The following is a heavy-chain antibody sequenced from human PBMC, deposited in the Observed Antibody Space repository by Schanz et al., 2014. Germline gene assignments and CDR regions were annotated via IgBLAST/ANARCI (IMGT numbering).Heavy chain of an antibody. V-gene: IGHV3-23*04. CDR2: ISGTGGDDT. CDR3: AKDISDTSGKDDY. D-gene: IGHD3-22*01. CDR1: GFTFSSYS. Sequence: EVQLVESGGGLIQPGGSLRLSCAASGFTFSSYSMNWVRQAPGKGLLWVSSISGTGGDDTYYADSVKGRFTISRDNSKNTLFLQMNSLRVEDSAIYYCAKDISDTSGKDDYWGQGTLVTVSS. J-gene: IGHJ4*02.